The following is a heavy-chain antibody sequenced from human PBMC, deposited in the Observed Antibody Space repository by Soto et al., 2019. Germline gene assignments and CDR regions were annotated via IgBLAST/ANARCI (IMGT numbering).Heavy chain of an antibody. CDR3: AHRPGGSAFRYYLDY. V-gene: IGHV2-5*01. CDR1: GFSLTSRGVG. J-gene: IGHJ4*02. Sequence: SGPTLVNPTQTLTLTCSFSGFSLTSRGVGVGLFLQPPGKALECLGLIYWNDDDRYRASLRSRLTITKDTSKNQVVLTMTNMEPEDTATYYGAHRPGGSAFRYYLDYRGQGTPVTVSS. CDR2: IYWNDDD. D-gene: IGHD2-8*02.